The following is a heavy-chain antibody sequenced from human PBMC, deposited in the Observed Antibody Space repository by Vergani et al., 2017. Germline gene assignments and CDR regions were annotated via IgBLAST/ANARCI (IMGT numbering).Heavy chain of an antibody. CDR1: GGTFSSYT. CDR3: AKSSTYSGSYPVDY. V-gene: IGHV3-23*04. CDR2: ISGSGGST. J-gene: IGHJ4*02. D-gene: IGHD1-26*01. Sequence: VQLVQSGAEVKKPGSSVKVSCKASGGTFSSYTISWVRQAPGKGLEWVSAISGSGGSTYYADSGKGRFTISRDNSKNTLYLKMNSLRGEDTAVYYCAKSSTYSGSYPVDYWGQGTLVTVSS.